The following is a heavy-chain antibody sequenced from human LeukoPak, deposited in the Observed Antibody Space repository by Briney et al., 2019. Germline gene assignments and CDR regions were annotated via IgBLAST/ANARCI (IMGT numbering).Heavy chain of an antibody. CDR3: ARGSVRVGMDV. J-gene: IGHJ6*02. Sequence: GGSLRLSCEASGITFSTSDMHWVRQAPGKGLEGVSDIGTGGDTYSDAPVKSRCTISSENAKTSLYLQMNSLRAGDTAVYYCARGSVRVGMDVWGQGTTVTVSS. CDR1: GITFSTSD. CDR2: IGTGGDT. D-gene: IGHD6-13*01. V-gene: IGHV3-13*01.